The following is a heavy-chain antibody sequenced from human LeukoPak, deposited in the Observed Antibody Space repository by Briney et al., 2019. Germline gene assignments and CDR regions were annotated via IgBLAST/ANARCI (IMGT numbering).Heavy chain of an antibody. Sequence: SETLSLTCAVYGGSFSGYYWSWIRQPPGKGLEWIGEINHSGSTNYNPSLKSRVTISVDTSKNQFSLKLSSVTAADTAVYYCARGVIAVAGSNYYYYYYGMDVWGQGTTVTVSS. CDR2: INHSGST. D-gene: IGHD6-19*01. CDR1: GGSFSGYY. J-gene: IGHJ6*02. CDR3: ARGVIAVAGSNYYYYYYGMDV. V-gene: IGHV4-34*01.